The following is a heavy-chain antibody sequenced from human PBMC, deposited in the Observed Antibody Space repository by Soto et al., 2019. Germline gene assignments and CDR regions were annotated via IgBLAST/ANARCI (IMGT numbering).Heavy chain of an antibody. CDR1: GVSFSGYY. V-gene: IGHV4-34*01. D-gene: IGHD3-3*01. Sequence: PETLSLTCTVYGVSFSGYYWSWIRQPPGKGLEWIGEINHSGSTNYNPSLKSRVTISVDTSRNQFSLKLSSVTAADTAVYYCARGRNYDFWSGYYLYFDYWGQGTLVTVSS. CDR2: INHSGST. J-gene: IGHJ4*02. CDR3: ARGRNYDFWSGYYLYFDY.